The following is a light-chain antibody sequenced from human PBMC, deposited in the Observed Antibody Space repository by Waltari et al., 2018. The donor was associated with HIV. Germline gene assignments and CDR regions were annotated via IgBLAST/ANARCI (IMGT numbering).Light chain of an antibody. V-gene: IGKV3-11*01. CDR1: HSVNTY. Sequence: EIVLTQSPATLSLSPGERATLSCRASHSVNTYLAWYQQKPGQAPRLLIYDASNRATGIPARFSGSGSGTDFTLTISSLEPEDFAVYYCQQRSNWPPEITFGQGTRLEIK. CDR3: QQRSNWPPEIT. J-gene: IGKJ5*01. CDR2: DAS.